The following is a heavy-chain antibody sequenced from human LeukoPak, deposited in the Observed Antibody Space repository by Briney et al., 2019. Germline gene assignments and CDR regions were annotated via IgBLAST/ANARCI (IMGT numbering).Heavy chain of an antibody. D-gene: IGHD3-10*01. V-gene: IGHV3-7*03. CDR1: GFTFSTYW. CDR3: AKGGILWFGESAHFDY. J-gene: IGHJ4*02. Sequence: GGSLRLSCAASGFTFSTYWMSWVRQAPGKGLEWVANIKQDGTEKYYVDSVKGRFTISRDNSKNTLYLQMNSLRAEDTAVYYCAKGGILWFGESAHFDYWGQGTLVTVSS. CDR2: IKQDGTEK.